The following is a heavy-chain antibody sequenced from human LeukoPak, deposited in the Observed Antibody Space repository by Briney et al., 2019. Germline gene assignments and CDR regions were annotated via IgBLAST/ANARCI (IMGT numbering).Heavy chain of an antibody. J-gene: IGHJ4*02. CDR2: IYSGGST. CDR3: ARGLMYSSSGDGDY. Sequence: GGSLRLSCAASGFTVSSNYMSWVRQAPGKGLEWVSVIYSGGSTYYADSVKGRFTISRDNSKNTLYLQMNSLRAEDTAVYYCARGLMYSSSGDGDYWGQGTLVTVSS. CDR1: GFTVSSNY. D-gene: IGHD6-6*01. V-gene: IGHV3-53*01.